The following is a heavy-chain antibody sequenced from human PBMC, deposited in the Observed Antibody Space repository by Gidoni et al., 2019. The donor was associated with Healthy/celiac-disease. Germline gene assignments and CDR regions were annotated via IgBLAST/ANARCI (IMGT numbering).Heavy chain of an antibody. D-gene: IGHD2-21*02. J-gene: IGHJ4*02. Sequence: EVQLLESGGGLVQPGGSLRLSCAASGFTFISYAMSWVRQAPGKGLEWVSAISGSGGSTYYADSVKGRFTISRDKSKNTLYLKMNSLRAEDTAVYYCAKSRPYCGGDCYSWGYDYWGQGTLVTVSS. V-gene: IGHV3-23*01. CDR3: AKSRPYCGGDCYSWGYDY. CDR1: GFTFISYA. CDR2: ISGSGGST.